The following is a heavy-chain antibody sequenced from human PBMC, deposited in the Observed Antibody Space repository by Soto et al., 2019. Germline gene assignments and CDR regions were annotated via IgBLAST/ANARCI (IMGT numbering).Heavy chain of an antibody. J-gene: IGHJ6*02. Sequence: SVKVSCKASGGTFSSYAISWVRQAPGQGLEWMGGIIPIFGTANYAQKFQGRVTITADESTSTAYMELSSLRSEDTAVYYCARPGSGSYYIYYYGMDVWGQGTTVTVSS. CDR1: GGTFSSYA. D-gene: IGHD3-10*01. V-gene: IGHV1-69*13. CDR3: ARPGSGSYYIYYYGMDV. CDR2: IIPIFGTA.